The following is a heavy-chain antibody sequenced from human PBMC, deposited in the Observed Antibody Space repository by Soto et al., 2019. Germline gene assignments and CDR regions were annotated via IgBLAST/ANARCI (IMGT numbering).Heavy chain of an antibody. V-gene: IGHV4-30-4*01. Sequence: QVQLQESGPGLVKPSQTLSLTCTVSCGSVSRGDYYWSWIRQPPGKGLEWIGYIYYRVSTYYNPSLKSRVTISVHTSKNQFSLKLSSVSAAVTAADYWAREDFRAVTPDYWSQGTLVTVSS. CDR1: CGSVSRGDYY. D-gene: IGHD4-17*01. CDR2: IYYRVST. CDR3: AREDFRAVTPDY. J-gene: IGHJ4*02.